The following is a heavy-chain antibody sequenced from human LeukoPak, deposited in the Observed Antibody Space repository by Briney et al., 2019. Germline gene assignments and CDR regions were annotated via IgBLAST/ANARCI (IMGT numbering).Heavy chain of an antibody. D-gene: IGHD3-10*01. V-gene: IGHV4-4*09. J-gene: IGHJ5*02. CDR3: ARRGTWFDP. Sequence: SETLSLTCTVSGGSFNSFFWSWIRQPPGKGLEWIGYIYTSGSTYYSPSLKSRVTISLDTSKNQFSLKLTSVTAADTAAYYCARRGTWFDPWGQGTLVTVSS. CDR1: GGSFNSFF. CDR2: IYTSGST.